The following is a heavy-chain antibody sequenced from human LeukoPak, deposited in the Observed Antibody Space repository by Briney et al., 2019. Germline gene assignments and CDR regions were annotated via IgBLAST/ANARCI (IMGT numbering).Heavy chain of an antibody. D-gene: IGHD4-17*01. V-gene: IGHV4-59*12. Sequence: SETLSLTCTVSGASISSYYWSWIRQPPGKGLEWIGYIYHSGSTNYNPSLKSRVTISVDKSKNQFSLKLSSVTAADTAVYYCARAYATVTSPFDYWGQGTLVTVSS. CDR1: GASISSYY. CDR2: IYHSGST. J-gene: IGHJ4*02. CDR3: ARAYATVTSPFDY.